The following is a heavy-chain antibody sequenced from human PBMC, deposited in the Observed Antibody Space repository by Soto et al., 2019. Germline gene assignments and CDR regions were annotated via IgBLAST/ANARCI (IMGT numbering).Heavy chain of an antibody. V-gene: IGHV3-30*18. D-gene: IGHD3-16*01. CDR3: AKSFGGDGIEIGY. J-gene: IGHJ4*02. CDR2: ISYDGSNK. CDR1: GFTFSSYG. Sequence: QVQLVESGGGVVQPGRSLRLSCAASGFTFSSYGMHWVRQAPGKGLEWVAVISYDGSNKYYADSVKGRFTISRDNSKNTLYLQMNSLRAEDTAVYYCAKSFGGDGIEIGYWGQGTLVTVSS.